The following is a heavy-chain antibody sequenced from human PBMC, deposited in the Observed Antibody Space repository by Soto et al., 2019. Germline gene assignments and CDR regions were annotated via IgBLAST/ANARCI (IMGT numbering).Heavy chain of an antibody. CDR2: INHSGST. J-gene: IGHJ4*02. Sequence: QVQLQQWGAGLLKPSETLSLTCAVYGGSFSGYYWSWIRQPPGKGLEWIGEINHSGSTNYNPSLKSRVTISVDASKNQFSLKLSSVTAADTAVYYCARGGRDCSGGSCYTGSSVDYWGQGTLVTFSS. V-gene: IGHV4-34*01. CDR3: ARGGRDCSGGSCYTGSSVDY. D-gene: IGHD2-15*01. CDR1: GGSFSGYY.